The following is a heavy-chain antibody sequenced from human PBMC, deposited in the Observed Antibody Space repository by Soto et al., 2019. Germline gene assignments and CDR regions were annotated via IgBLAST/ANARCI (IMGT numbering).Heavy chain of an antibody. CDR3: ARDSGLAAAGYNWFDP. V-gene: IGHV1-2*04. CDR1: GYTFTGYY. Sequence: PSVKVSCKASGYTFTGYYMHWVRQAPGQGLEWMGWINPNSGGTNYAQKFQGWVTMTRDTSISTAYMELSRLRSDDTAVYYCARDSGLAAAGYNWFDPWGQGTLVTVSS. D-gene: IGHD6-13*01. J-gene: IGHJ5*02. CDR2: INPNSGGT.